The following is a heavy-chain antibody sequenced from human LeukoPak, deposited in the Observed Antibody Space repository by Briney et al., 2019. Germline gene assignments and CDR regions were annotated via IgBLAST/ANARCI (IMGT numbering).Heavy chain of an antibody. D-gene: IGHD2-21*01. J-gene: IGHJ4*02. CDR1: RYSFTSYR. Sequence: GEPLKISCKGSRYSFTSYRSGWVRQMPGKGMEWIGILYPDGADTRYKPYFQGQDTISANKAISTAYLQWSTLKASDTAMYYCARGVGVPPHFDYWGQGTLVTVSS. CDR2: LYPDGADT. CDR3: ARGVGVPPHFDY. V-gene: IGHV5-51*01.